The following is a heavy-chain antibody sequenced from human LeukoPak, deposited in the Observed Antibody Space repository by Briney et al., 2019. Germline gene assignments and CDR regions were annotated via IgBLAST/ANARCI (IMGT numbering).Heavy chain of an antibody. J-gene: IGHJ5*01. CDR1: DDSVSSSRYY. Sequence: PSETLSLTCTVSDDSVSSSRYYWTWIRQPPGQGLEWIVYLYHGSATYNPSLESRVTLSMDTSKNQYSLKMTTVTAADTAVYYCAREGGRQWLVSGALDSWGQGTLVTVSS. D-gene: IGHD6-19*01. V-gene: IGHV4-61*01. CDR2: LYHGSA. CDR3: AREGGRQWLVSGALDS.